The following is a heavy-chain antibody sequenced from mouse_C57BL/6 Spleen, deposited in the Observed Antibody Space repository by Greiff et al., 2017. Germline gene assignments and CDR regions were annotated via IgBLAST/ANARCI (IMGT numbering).Heavy chain of an antibody. CDR1: GYTFTSYW. D-gene: IGHD1-1*01. V-gene: IGHV1-55*01. CDR3: ARSTTVVEKAWFAY. CDR2: IYPGSGST. J-gene: IGHJ3*01. Sequence: VKLQESGAELVKPGASVKMSCKASGYTFTSYWITWVKQRPGQGLEWIGDIYPGSGSTNYNEKFKSKATLTVDTSSSTAYMQLSSLTSEDSAVYYCARSTTVVEKAWFAYWGQGTLVTVSA.